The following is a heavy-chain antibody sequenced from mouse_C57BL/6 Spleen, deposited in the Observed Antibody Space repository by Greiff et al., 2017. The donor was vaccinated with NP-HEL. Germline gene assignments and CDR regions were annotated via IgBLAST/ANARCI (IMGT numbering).Heavy chain of an antibody. CDR2: INPGSGGT. J-gene: IGHJ4*01. D-gene: IGHD3-2*02. Sequence: VQLQQSGAELVRPGTSVKVSCKASGYAFTNYLIEWVKQRPGQGLEWIGVINPGSGGTNYNEKFKGKATLTADKSSSTAYMQLSSLTSEDSAVYFCARGGGTQAIAMDYWGQGTSVTVAS. CDR1: GYAFTNYL. CDR3: ARGGGTQAIAMDY. V-gene: IGHV1-54*01.